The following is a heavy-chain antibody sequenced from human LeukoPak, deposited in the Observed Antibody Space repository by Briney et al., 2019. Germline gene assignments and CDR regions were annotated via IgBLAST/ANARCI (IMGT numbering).Heavy chain of an antibody. CDR2: IYHSGST. Sequence: SSETLSLTCTVSGGSISSGGYYWSWIRQPPGKGLEWIGYIYHSGSTYYNPSLKSRVTISVDTSKNQFSLKLSSVTAADTAVYYCVRQLVGADFDYWGQGTLVTVSS. CDR3: VRQLVGADFDY. D-gene: IGHD1-26*01. J-gene: IGHJ4*02. V-gene: IGHV4-30-2*01. CDR1: GGSISSGGYY.